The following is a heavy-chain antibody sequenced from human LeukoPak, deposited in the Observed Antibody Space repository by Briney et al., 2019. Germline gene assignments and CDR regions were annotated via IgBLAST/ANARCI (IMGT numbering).Heavy chain of an antibody. Sequence: ASVKVSCKASGYTFTGYYMHWVRQAPGQGLEWMGWINPNSGGTNYAQKFQGRVTMTRDTSISTAYMELRSLRSDDTAVYYCARDYVLLWFGEFDYWGQGTLVTVSS. CDR3: ARDYVLLWFGEFDY. D-gene: IGHD3-10*01. J-gene: IGHJ4*02. V-gene: IGHV1-2*02. CDR2: INPNSGGT. CDR1: GYTFTGYY.